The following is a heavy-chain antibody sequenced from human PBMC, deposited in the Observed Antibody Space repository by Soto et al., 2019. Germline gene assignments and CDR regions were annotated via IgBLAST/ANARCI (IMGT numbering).Heavy chain of an antibody. CDR3: ATLLTTVTPYYYSYMDV. Sequence: GGSLRLSCAASGFTFSSYWMSWVRQAPGKGLEWVANIKQDGSEKYYVDSVKGRFTISRDNAKNSLYLQMNSLRAEDTAVYYCATLLTTVTPYYYSYMDVWGKGTTVTVSS. V-gene: IGHV3-7*01. D-gene: IGHD4-17*01. CDR2: IKQDGSEK. CDR1: GFTFSSYW. J-gene: IGHJ6*03.